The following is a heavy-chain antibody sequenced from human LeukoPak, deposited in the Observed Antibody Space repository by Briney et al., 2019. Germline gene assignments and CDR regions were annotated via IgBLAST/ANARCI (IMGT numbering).Heavy chain of an antibody. CDR1: GYTFTSYY. CDR3: ARIKTGYHDAFDI. J-gene: IGHJ3*02. V-gene: IGHV1-46*01. D-gene: IGHD3-9*01. Sequence: ASVKVSCKPFGYTFTSYYMHWVRQAPGQGLEWMGIINPSGGSTSSAQKFQGRVTVTRDTSTSTVYMELSGLRSEDTAVYYCARIKTGYHDAFDIWGQGAMVTVSS. CDR2: INPSGGST.